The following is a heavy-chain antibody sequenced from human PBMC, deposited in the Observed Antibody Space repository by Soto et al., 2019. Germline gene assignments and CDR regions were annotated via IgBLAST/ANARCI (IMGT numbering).Heavy chain of an antibody. CDR2: ISAYNGNT. Sequence: QVQLVQSGAEVKKPGASVKVSCKASGYTFTSYGISWVRQAPGQGLEWMGWISAYNGNTNYAQKLQGRVTMTTDTSTSTAYMELRSLRSDDTAVYYCPRDPLKDEGTYDYVWGSYRTGLGAYFYYYGMDVWGQGTTVTVSS. D-gene: IGHD3-16*02. CDR3: PRDPLKDEGTYDYVWGSYRTGLGAYFYYYGMDV. V-gene: IGHV1-18*01. CDR1: GYTFTSYG. J-gene: IGHJ6*02.